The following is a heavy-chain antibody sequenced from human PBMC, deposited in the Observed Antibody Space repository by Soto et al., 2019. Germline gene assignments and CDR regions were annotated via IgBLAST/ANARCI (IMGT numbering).Heavy chain of an antibody. V-gene: IGHV3-7*04. Sequence: SGGSLRLSCAASGFTFRGYWMNWVRQAPGKGLEWVANIKQDGNEKHYLDSLKGRFTISRDNAKSSLYLQMDGLRAEDTAVYYCARGSPGGFPFPEYWGQGTLVTVSS. D-gene: IGHD2-15*01. CDR3: ARGSPGGFPFPEY. CDR2: IKQDGNEK. CDR1: GFTFRGYW. J-gene: IGHJ4*02.